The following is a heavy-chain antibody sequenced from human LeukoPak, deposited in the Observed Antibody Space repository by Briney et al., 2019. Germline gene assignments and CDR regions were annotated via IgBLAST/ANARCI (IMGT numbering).Heavy chain of an antibody. V-gene: IGHV3-30*04. CDR2: ISYDGSNK. Sequence: PGGSLRLSCAASGFTFSSYAMHWVRQAPGKGLEWVAVISYDGSNKYYADSVKGRFTISRDNSKNTLYLQMNSLRAEDTAVYYCAIVSITMTIWGQGTMVTVSS. D-gene: IGHD3-22*01. CDR1: GFTFSSYA. CDR3: AIVSITMTI. J-gene: IGHJ3*02.